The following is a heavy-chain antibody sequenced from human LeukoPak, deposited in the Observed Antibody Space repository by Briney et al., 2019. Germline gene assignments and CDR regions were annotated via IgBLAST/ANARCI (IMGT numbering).Heavy chain of an antibody. J-gene: IGHJ4*02. Sequence: GGSLRLSCAASGFTFSSYSMNWVRQAPGKGLEWVSSISSSSSYIYYADSVKGRFTISRDNAKNSLYLQMNSLRAEDTAVYYCARADRYDSSGYDIGYWGQGTLVTVSS. V-gene: IGHV3-21*01. D-gene: IGHD3-22*01. CDR1: GFTFSSYS. CDR3: ARADRYDSSGYDIGY. CDR2: ISSSSSYI.